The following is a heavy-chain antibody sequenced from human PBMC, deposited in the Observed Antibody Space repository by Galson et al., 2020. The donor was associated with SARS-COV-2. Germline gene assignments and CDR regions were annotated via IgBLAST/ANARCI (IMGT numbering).Heavy chain of an antibody. V-gene: IGHV4-39*01. Sequence: ASETLSLTCTVSGGYVSSSSYYWGWIRQPPGKGLEWIGSIYYTGSTHYTPSFESRVPISVDTSKNLVSLRLISVTAADTAVYYCTRPGRDNGYSRYLGDEYAMDVWGRGTTFTVSS. CDR3: TRPGRDNGYSRYLGDEYAMDV. D-gene: IGHD5-12*01. J-gene: IGHJ6*02. CDR1: GGYVSSSSYY. CDR2: IYYTGST.